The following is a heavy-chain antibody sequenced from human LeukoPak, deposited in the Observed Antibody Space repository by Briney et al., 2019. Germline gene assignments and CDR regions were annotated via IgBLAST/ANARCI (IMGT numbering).Heavy chain of an antibody. CDR2: IIPIFGTA. J-gene: IGHJ4*02. D-gene: IGHD6-13*01. CDR3: ARTRSSSSSWYGQFDY. Sequence: SVKVSCKASGGTFSSYAISWVRQAPGQGLEWMGGIIPIFGTANYAQKFQGRVTITADKPTSTAYMELSSLRSEDTAVYYCARTRSSSSSWYGQFDYWGQGTLVTVSS. CDR1: GGTFSSYA. V-gene: IGHV1-69*06.